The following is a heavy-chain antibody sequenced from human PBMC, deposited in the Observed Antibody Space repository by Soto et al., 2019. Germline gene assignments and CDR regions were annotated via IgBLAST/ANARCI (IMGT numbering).Heavy chain of an antibody. J-gene: IGHJ4*02. V-gene: IGHV2-26*01. CDR3: ARIRTGQWLGGFDY. CDR2: IFSNDEK. D-gene: IGHD6-19*01. CDR1: GFSLSSPRMG. Sequence: QVTLKESGPVLVKPTETLTLTCTVSGFSLSSPRMGVSWIRQPPGKALEWLAHIFSNDEKAYSTSLKSRLTTXQXTXXSQVVLTMTNMDPVDTATYYCARIRTGQWLGGFDYWGQGTLVTVSS.